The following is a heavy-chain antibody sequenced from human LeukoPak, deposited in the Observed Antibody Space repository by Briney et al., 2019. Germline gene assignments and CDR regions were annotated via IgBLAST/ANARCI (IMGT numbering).Heavy chain of an antibody. J-gene: IGHJ4*02. V-gene: IGHV4-59*01. Sequence: KSSETLSLTCTVSDGSISSYYWSWIRQPPGKGLEWIGYIYYGGSTNYKPSLKSRVTISVDTSKNQFSLKLTSATAADTAVYYWASEAHYYDSSGYLYRPFDYWGQGTLVTVSS. D-gene: IGHD3-22*01. CDR1: DGSISSYY. CDR2: IYYGGST. CDR3: ASEAHYYDSSGYLYRPFDY.